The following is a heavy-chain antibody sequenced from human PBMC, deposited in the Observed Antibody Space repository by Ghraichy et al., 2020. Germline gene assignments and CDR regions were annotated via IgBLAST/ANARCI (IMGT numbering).Heavy chain of an antibody. J-gene: IGHJ6*02. D-gene: IGHD3-10*01. CDR3: ARGGNYYGSGSYGDGMDV. CDR1: EYTFTSYY. V-gene: IGHV1-46*01. CDR2: INPSGGST. Sequence: ASVKVSCKASEYTFTSYYMHWVRQAPGQGLEWMGIINPSGGSTSYAQKFQGRVTMTSDTSTSTVYMDLSSLRSEDAAVYYCARGGNYYGSGSYGDGMDVWGQGTTSTVSS.